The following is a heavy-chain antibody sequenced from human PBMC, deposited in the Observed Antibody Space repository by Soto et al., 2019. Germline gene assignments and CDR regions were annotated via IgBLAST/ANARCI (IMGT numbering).Heavy chain of an antibody. CDR2: IYYSGST. D-gene: IGHD3-3*01. CDR3: ASLTTFGVDIYY. Sequence: SDTLSLTCTVSGGSVSSGSYYWSWFRHPPGKGLEWIGYIYYSGSTNYNPSLKSRVTISVYTSKNQFSLKLSSVTAADTAVYSCASLTTFGVDIYYWGPGTLVTVSS. J-gene: IGHJ4*01. CDR1: GGSVSSGSYY. V-gene: IGHV4-61*01.